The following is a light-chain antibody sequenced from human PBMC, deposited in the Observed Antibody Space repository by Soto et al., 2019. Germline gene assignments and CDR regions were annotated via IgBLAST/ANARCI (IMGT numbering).Light chain of an antibody. J-gene: IGKJ1*01. CDR3: QLTYSTPRT. Sequence: DIQMTQYPSSLSASIGDRVAITCRASRSINTYVNWYQQRPGKAPELLIYSASSLHTGVPSRFSGSGAGTDFTFTINSLLPEDFALYYCQLTYSTPRTFCQGTKVAIK. CDR1: RSINTY. V-gene: IGKV1-39*01. CDR2: SAS.